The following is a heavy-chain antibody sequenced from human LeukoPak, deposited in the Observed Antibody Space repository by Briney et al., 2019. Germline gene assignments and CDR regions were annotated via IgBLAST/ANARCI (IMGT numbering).Heavy chain of an antibody. J-gene: IGHJ5*02. V-gene: IGHV3-21*01. CDR2: ISSSSSCI. D-gene: IGHD3-3*01. CDR3: ARDFYDFPFDP. Sequence: GGSLRLSCAASGFTFSSYSMNWVRQAPGKGLEWVSSISSSSSCIYYADSVKGRFTISRDNAKNSLYLQMNSLRAEDTAVYYCARDFYDFPFDPWGQGTLVTVSS. CDR1: GFTFSSYS.